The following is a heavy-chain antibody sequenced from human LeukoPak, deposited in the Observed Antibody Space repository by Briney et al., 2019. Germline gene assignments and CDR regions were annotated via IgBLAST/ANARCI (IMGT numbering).Heavy chain of an antibody. Sequence: QAGGSLRLSCAASGFTFSSYAMSRVRQAPGKGLEWVSAISGSGGSTYYADSVKGRFTISRDNSKNALYLQMNSLRAEDTAVYYCAKDLKRWLQLKYNWFDPWGQGTLVTVSS. V-gene: IGHV3-23*01. D-gene: IGHD5-24*01. CDR2: ISGSGGST. CDR3: AKDLKRWLQLKYNWFDP. J-gene: IGHJ5*02. CDR1: GFTFSSYA.